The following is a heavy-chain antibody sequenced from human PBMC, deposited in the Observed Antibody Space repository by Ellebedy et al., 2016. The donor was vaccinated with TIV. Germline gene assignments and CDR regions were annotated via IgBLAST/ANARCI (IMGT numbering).Heavy chain of an antibody. J-gene: IGHJ4*02. CDR2: LTVDGRST. Sequence: GESLKISCAASGFSLSNSFMSWIRQAPGKGLEWVSTLTVDGRSTYFADSVKGRFTISRDNSKNTVYLQMNSLRNEDTAVYYCRPGHYSDAWGQGTLVTVSS. V-gene: IGHV3-23*01. CDR1: GFSLSNSF. CDR3: RPGHYSDA.